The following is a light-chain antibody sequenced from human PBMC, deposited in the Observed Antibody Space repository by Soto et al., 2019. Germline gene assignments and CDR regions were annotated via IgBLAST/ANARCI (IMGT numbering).Light chain of an antibody. CDR2: NAF. CDR1: QSITNN. J-gene: IGKJ2*01. Sequence: IVMTQSPATLSVTPGESATLSCRASQSITNNLAWYQQRPGQPPRLLIYNAFTRATGITARFSGSVSATEFTLTISSLQSEDFAIYYCQQYNNWPPYTFGQGTKVDIK. V-gene: IGKV3-15*01. CDR3: QQYNNWPPYT.